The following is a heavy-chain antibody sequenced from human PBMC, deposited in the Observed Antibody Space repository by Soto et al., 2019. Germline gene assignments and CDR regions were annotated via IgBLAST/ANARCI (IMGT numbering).Heavy chain of an antibody. CDR3: ARDLRNAVAVAHAFDI. CDR2: IYSGGST. V-gene: IGHV3-66*01. D-gene: IGHD6-19*01. CDR1: GFTVSSNY. J-gene: IGHJ3*02. Sequence: EVQLVESGGGLVQPGGSLRLSCAASGFTVSSNYMSWVRQAPGKGLEWVSVIYSGGSTYYADSVKGRFTISRDNSKNTLYLQINSLRAEDTAVYYCARDLRNAVAVAHAFDIWGQGTMVTVSS.